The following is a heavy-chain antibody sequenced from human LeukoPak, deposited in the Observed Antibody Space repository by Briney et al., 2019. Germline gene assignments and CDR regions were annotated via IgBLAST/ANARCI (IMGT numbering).Heavy chain of an antibody. CDR3: AFVPRAYYYYMDV. Sequence: PGGSLRLSCAASGFTFNISAMSWVRQAPGKGLECVSPISGSGGSTYYADSVKGRFTISRDNAKNSLFLQMNSLRAEDTAIYYCAFVPRAYYYYMDVWGKGTTVTVSS. CDR2: ISGSGGST. CDR1: GFTFNISA. D-gene: IGHD6-6*01. V-gene: IGHV3-23*01. J-gene: IGHJ6*03.